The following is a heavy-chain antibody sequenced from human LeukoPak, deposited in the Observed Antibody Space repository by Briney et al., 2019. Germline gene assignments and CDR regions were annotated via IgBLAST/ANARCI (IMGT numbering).Heavy chain of an antibody. CDR1: GYTLTSYD. CDR3: ARGPPNWGYDY. J-gene: IGHJ4*02. CDR2: MSPNSGDT. V-gene: IGHV1-8*01. D-gene: IGHD7-27*01. Sequence: ASVKVSCKASGYTLTSYDFNWVRQATGQRPEWMGWMSPNSGDTGYAQKFQDRVTMTRNTSISTAYMELSSLRSDGTAVYYCARGPPNWGYDYWGPGTLVTVSS.